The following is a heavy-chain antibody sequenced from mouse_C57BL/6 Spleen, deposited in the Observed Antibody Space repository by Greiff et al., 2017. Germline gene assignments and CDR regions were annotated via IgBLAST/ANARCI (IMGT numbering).Heavy chain of an antibody. D-gene: IGHD1-1*01. J-gene: IGHJ4*01. CDR3: ARGSSYLGDY. Sequence: QVHVKQPGAELVMPGASVKLSCKASGYTFTSYWMHWVKQRPGQGLEWIGEIDPSDSYTNYNQKFKGKSTLTVDKSSSTAYMQLSSLTSEDSAVYYCARGSSYLGDYWGQGTSVTVSS. CDR2: IDPSDSYT. CDR1: GYTFTSYW. V-gene: IGHV1-69*01.